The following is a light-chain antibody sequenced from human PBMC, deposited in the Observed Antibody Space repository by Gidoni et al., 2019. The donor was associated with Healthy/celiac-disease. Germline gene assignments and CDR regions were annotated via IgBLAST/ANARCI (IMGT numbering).Light chain of an antibody. CDR1: QSVSSN. CDR2: GAS. J-gene: IGKJ1*01. CDR3: QQYNNWPRT. V-gene: IGKV3D-15*01. Sequence: EIVMTQSPATLSVSPGERATLSCRASQSVSSNLAWYQQKPGQAPRLLIYGASIRATGIPARFSGSGSGTEFTLTISSLQSEDFAVYYCQQYNNWPRTFXQXTKVEIK.